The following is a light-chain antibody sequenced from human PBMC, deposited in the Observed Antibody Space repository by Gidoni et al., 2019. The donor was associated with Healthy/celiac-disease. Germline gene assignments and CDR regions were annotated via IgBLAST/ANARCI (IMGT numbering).Light chain of an antibody. J-gene: IGKJ1*01. V-gene: IGKV4-1*01. CDR3: QQYYSTPWT. CDR2: LAS. CDR1: QSVLYSSNNKNY. Sequence: DIVVTQYPDSLAVSLGERATINSKSSQSVLYSSNNKNYLAWYQQKPGQPPKLLIYLASTRESGVPDRFSGSGSGTDFPLTISSLQAEDVAVYYCQQYYSTPWTFGQGTKVEIK.